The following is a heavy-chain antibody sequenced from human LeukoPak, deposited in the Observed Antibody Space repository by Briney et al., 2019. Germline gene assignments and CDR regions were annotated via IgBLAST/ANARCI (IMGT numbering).Heavy chain of an antibody. V-gene: IGHV4-59*08. CDR1: GFTFSNAW. J-gene: IGHJ5*02. Sequence: SGGSLRLSCAASGFTFSNAWMSWIRQPPGKGLEWIGYIYYSGSTNYNPSLKSRVTISVDTSKNQFSLKLSSVTAADTAVYYCARIWVTTELGAQNWFDPWGQGTLVTVSS. CDR3: ARIWVTTELGAQNWFDP. CDR2: IYYSGST. D-gene: IGHD4-11*01.